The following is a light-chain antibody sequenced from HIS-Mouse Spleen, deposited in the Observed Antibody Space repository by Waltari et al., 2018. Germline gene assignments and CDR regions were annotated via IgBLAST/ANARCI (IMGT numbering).Light chain of an antibody. Sequence: QSALTQPASVSGSPGQSITISCTGTSSDVGSYNLVSWYQPHPGKAPKLMIYEGSKRPSGLSNCFSGSKSGNTASLTISGLQAEDEADYYCCSYAGSPWVFGGGTKLTVL. CDR1: SSDVGSYNL. J-gene: IGLJ3*02. CDR3: CSYAGSPWV. CDR2: EGS. V-gene: IGLV2-23*01.